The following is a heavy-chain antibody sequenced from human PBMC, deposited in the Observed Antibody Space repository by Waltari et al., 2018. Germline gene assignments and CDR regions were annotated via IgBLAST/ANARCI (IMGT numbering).Heavy chain of an antibody. V-gene: IGHV4-59*01. CDR3: ARGYDLSDAFDI. CDR1: GGSISSYY. Sequence: QVQLQESGPGLVKPAETLSLTCTVSGGSISSYYWSWIRKPPGKGLEWIGYIYYSGSTNYNPSLKSPVPISVDTSKTQFSLKLSSVTAADTAVYYCARGYDLSDAFDIWGQGTTVTVSS. CDR2: IYYSGST. D-gene: IGHD3-3*01. J-gene: IGHJ3*02.